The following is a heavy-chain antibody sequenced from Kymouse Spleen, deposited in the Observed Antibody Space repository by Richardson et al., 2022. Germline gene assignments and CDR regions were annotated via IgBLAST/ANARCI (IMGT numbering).Heavy chain of an antibody. D-gene: IGHD3-10*01. CDR3: ARASYGSGSSHFDY. Sequence: QVQLQESGPGLVKPSETLSLTCTVSGGSVSSGSYYWSWIRQPPGKGLEWIGYIYYSGSTNYNPSLKSRVTISVDTSKNQFSLKLSSVTAADTAVYYCARASYGSGSSHFDYWGQGTLVTVSS. CDR2: IYYSGST. V-gene: IGHV4-61*01. CDR1: GGSVSSGSYY. J-gene: IGHJ4*02.